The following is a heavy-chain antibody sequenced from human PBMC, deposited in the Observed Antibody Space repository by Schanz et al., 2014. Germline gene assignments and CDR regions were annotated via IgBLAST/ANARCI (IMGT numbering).Heavy chain of an antibody. V-gene: IGHV1-69*02. CDR2: IIPVLAIA. Sequence: QVQLVQSEAEVKKPGSSVKVSCKASRSTFSSYTISWVRQAPGQGLEWMGRIIPVLAIADYAQKFQGRVTITADKSTSTAYMELRSLRSDDTAVYYCARGRGCTGGSCYSWFDLWGQGTLVTVAS. J-gene: IGHJ5*02. CDR3: ARGRGCTGGSCYSWFDL. D-gene: IGHD2-15*01. CDR1: RSTFSSYT.